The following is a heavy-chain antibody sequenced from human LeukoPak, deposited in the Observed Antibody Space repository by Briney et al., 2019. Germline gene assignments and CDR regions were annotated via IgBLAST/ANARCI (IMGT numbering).Heavy chain of an antibody. CDR1: GFSFSSYD. V-gene: IGHV3-48*03. J-gene: IGHJ4*02. Sequence: GGSLRLSCAASGFSFSSYDMNWVRQAPGKGLEWVSYISSSGSTIYDADSVKGRFTISRDNAKNSLYLQMNSLRAEDTAVYYCARPDGDTAMVLGYWGQGTLVTVSS. CDR3: ARPDGDTAMVLGY. CDR2: ISSSGSTI. D-gene: IGHD5-18*01.